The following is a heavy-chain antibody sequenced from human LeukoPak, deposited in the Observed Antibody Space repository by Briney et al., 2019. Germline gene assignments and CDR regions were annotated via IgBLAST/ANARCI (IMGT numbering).Heavy chain of an antibody. V-gene: IGHV4-38-2*02. J-gene: IGHJ3*02. CDR3: ARDGYNLWAFDI. D-gene: IGHD5-24*01. Sequence: PSETLSLTCTVSGYSISSGYYWGWIRQPPGKGLEWIGSIYHSGSTYYNPSLKSRVTISVDTSKNQFSLKLSSVTAADTAVYYCARDGYNLWAFDIWGQGPRVTVSS. CDR2: IYHSGST. CDR1: GYSISSGYY.